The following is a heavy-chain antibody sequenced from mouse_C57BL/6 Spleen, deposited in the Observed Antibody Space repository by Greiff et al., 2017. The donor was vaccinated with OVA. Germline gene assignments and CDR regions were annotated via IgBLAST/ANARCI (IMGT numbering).Heavy chain of an antibody. CDR3: ARRGGYEDYAMDY. CDR2: ISYDGSN. D-gene: IGHD3-2*02. J-gene: IGHJ4*01. V-gene: IGHV3-6*01. CDR1: GYSITSGYY. Sequence: ESGPGLVKPSQSLSLTCSVTGYSITSGYYWNWIRQFPGNKLEWMGYISYDGSNNYNPSLKNRISITRDTSKNQFFLKLNSVTTEDTATYYCARRGGYEDYAMDYWGQGTSVTVSS.